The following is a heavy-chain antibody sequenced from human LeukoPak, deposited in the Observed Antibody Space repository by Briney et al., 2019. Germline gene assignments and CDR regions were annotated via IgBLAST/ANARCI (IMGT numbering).Heavy chain of an antibody. CDR2: ISPYNGNT. D-gene: IGHD3-9*01. CDR1: GYTFTSYG. V-gene: IGHV1-18*01. J-gene: IGHJ4*02. Sequence: ASVKVSCKASGYTFTSYGISWVRQAPGQGLEWMGWISPYNGNTNYAQKLQGRVTMTTDTSTSTAYMELRSLRSDDTAVYYCARDARPYYDILTGYLPFDYWGQGTLVTVSS. CDR3: ARDARPYYDILTGYLPFDY.